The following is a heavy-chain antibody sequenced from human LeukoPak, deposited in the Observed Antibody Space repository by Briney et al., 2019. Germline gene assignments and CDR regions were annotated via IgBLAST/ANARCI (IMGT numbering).Heavy chain of an antibody. V-gene: IGHV1-18*01. CDR3: ARARRGVEMATIFDY. CDR2: ISAYNGNT. D-gene: IGHD5-24*01. Sequence: ASVKVSCKASGYTFTSYGNSWVRQAPGQGVELMGLISAYNGNTKYPQKFQRRISVTTHTSTSKAYMELRSLRSDDTAVYYCARARRGVEMATIFDYWGQGTLVTVSS. CDR1: GYTFTSYG. J-gene: IGHJ4*02.